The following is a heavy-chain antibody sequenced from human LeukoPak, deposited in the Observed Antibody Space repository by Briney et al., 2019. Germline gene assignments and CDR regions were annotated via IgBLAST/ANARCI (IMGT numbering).Heavy chain of an antibody. D-gene: IGHD1-26*01. CDR3: ARDSDSGSYDAFDI. CDR1: GFTFSTHG. Sequence: GGSLRLSCAASGFTFSTHGMHWVRQAPGKGLEWVAFIRYDGTNKYYADSVKGRFTISRDNSKNTLYLQMNSLRAEDTAVYYCARDSDSGSYDAFDIWGQGTMVTVSS. J-gene: IGHJ3*02. CDR2: IRYDGTNK. V-gene: IGHV3-30*02.